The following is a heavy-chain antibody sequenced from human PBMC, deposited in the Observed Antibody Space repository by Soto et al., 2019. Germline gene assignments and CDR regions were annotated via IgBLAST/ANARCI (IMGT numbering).Heavy chain of an antibody. CDR1: GGSISSGGYY. J-gene: IGHJ3*02. V-gene: IGHV4-31*03. Sequence: QVQLHESGPGLVKPSQTLSLTCTVSGGSISSGGYYWSWIRQHPGKGLECSGYIYYSGSTYYNPSLKSRVTISVDPSKNQFTLNLSSVTAADTAVYYCAREFGSSWYRGYAVDMWGQGTMVTVFS. CDR2: IYYSGST. D-gene: IGHD6-13*01. CDR3: AREFGSSWYRGYAVDM.